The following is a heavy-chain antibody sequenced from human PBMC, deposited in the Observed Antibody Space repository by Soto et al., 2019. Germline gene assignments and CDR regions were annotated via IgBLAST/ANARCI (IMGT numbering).Heavy chain of an antibody. Sequence: GESLKISCAASGFTFSSYAMSWVRQAPGKGLEWVSAISGSGGSTYYADSVKGRFTISRDNSKNTLYLQMNSLRAEDTAVYYCATRGDFWSGYSDFDYWGQGTLVTVSS. CDR1: GFTFSSYA. J-gene: IGHJ4*02. D-gene: IGHD3-3*01. CDR2: ISGSGGST. CDR3: ATRGDFWSGYSDFDY. V-gene: IGHV3-23*01.